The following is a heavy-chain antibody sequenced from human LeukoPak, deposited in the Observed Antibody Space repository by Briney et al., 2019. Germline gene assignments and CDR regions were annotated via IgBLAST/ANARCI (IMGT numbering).Heavy chain of an antibody. CDR2: IESNGRER. CDR1: GFTFSNYY. D-gene: IGHD2-21*02. J-gene: IGHJ4*02. Sequence: GGSLRLSCVASGFTFSNYYMSWVRQAPGKGPEWVATIESNGRERYNVDSVRGRFTISRDNAKSSLSLQMNTLGVEDTAVYYCARGGGDCTCPAYWGQGTLVTVSS. CDR3: ARGGGDCTCPAY. V-gene: IGHV3-7*01.